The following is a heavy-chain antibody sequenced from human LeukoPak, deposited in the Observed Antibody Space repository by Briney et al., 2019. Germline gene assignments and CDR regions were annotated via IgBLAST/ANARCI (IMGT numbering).Heavy chain of an antibody. CDR1: GFTFSSYE. CDR2: IKQDGSEK. CDR3: ARDLYDFSSY. D-gene: IGHD3-3*01. Sequence: GGSLRLSCAASGFTFSSYEMNWVRQAPGKGLEWVANIKQDGSEKYYVDSVKGRFTISRDNAKNSLYLQMNSLRAEDTAVYYCARDLYDFSSYWGQGTLVTVSS. V-gene: IGHV3-7*01. J-gene: IGHJ4*02.